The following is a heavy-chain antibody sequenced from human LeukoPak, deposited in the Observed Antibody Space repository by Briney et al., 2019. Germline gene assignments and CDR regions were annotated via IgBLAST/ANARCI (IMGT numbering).Heavy chain of an antibody. D-gene: IGHD3-10*01. CDR1: GFTVSSNY. CDR2: IYSGGGT. Sequence: GGSLRLSCAASGFTVSSNYMSWVRQAPGKGLEWVSVIYSGGGTHYAGSVKGRFTISRDYSRNTLFLHMNSLRAEDTAMYYCARGYYVSGSFRSPTYTLDVWGQGTTVTVSS. J-gene: IGHJ6*02. CDR3: ARGYYVSGSFRSPTYTLDV. V-gene: IGHV3-53*01.